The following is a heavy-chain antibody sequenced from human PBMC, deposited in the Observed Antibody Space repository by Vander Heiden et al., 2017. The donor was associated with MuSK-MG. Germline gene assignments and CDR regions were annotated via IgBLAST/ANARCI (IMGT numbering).Heavy chain of an antibody. J-gene: IGHJ5*02. CDR2: IIPILGIA. D-gene: IGHD5-12*01. V-gene: IGHV1-69*04. CDR1: GATFSSYA. CDR3: ARCGGRWLQLGWFDP. Sequence: QVQLVQSGAEVKTPGSSVKVSCKASGATFSSYAISWVRQAPGQGLEWMGRIIPILGIANYAQKFQGRVTITADKSTSTAYMELSSLRSEDTAVYYCARCGGRWLQLGWFDPWGQGTLVTLSS.